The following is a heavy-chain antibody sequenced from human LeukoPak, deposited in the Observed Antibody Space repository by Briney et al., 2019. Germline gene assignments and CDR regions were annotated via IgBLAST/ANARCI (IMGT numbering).Heavy chain of an antibody. J-gene: IGHJ4*02. Sequence: SVKVSCKASGGTFSSYAISWVRQAPGQGLEWMGRIIPILGIANYAQKFQGRVTITADKSTSTAYMELSSLRSEDTAVYYCARGYSGYSSWLFDYWGQGTLVTVSS. V-gene: IGHV1-69*04. CDR3: ARGYSGYSSWLFDY. CDR1: GGTFSSYA. D-gene: IGHD5-12*01. CDR2: IIPILGIA.